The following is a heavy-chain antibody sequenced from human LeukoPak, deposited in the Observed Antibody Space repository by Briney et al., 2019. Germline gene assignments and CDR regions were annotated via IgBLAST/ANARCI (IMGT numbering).Heavy chain of an antibody. Sequence: SVKVSCKASGGTFSSYAISWVRQAPGQGLEWMGGIIPIFGTANYAQKFQGRVTITTDESTSTAYMELSSLRSEDTAVYYCASQPYYYDSSGDSHAQDYWGQGTLVTVSS. V-gene: IGHV1-69*05. J-gene: IGHJ4*02. CDR2: IIPIFGTA. D-gene: IGHD3-22*01. CDR3: ASQPYYYDSSGDSHAQDY. CDR1: GGTFSSYA.